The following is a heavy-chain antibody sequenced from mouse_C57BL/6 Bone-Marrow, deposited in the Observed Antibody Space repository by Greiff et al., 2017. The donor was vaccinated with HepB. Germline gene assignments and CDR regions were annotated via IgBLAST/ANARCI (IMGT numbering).Heavy chain of an antibody. D-gene: IGHD2-4*01. CDR2: ISSGGDYI. J-gene: IGHJ3*01. CDR3: TRAGELRRGFAY. Sequence: EVKVVESGEGLVKPGGSLKLSCAASGFTFSSYAMSWVRQTPEKRLEWVAYISSGGDYIYYADNVKGRFTISRDNARNTLYLQMSSLKSEDTAMYYCTRAGELRRGFAYWGQGTLVTVSA. V-gene: IGHV5-9-1*02. CDR1: GFTFSSYA.